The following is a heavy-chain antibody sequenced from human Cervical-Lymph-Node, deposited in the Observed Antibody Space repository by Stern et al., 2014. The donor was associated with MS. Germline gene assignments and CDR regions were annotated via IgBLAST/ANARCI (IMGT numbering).Heavy chain of an antibody. CDR3: VRGWEPRQDGPSGHDYDAFDI. CDR2: ISRSGGTI. D-gene: IGHD5-12*01. CDR1: GFTFSDSY. V-gene: IGHV3-11*01. Sequence: QVQLVQSGGGLVKPGGSLRLSCEASGFTFSDSYMTWIRQTPGKGLEWVSYISRSGGTIKYAESVKGRFTVSRDNAKNSLSLQMSSLRVEDTAVYYCVRGWEPRQDGPSGHDYDAFDIWGQGTMVTVSS. J-gene: IGHJ3*02.